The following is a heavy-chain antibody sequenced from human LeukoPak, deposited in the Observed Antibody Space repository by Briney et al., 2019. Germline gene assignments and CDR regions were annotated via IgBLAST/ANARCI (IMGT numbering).Heavy chain of an antibody. D-gene: IGHD2-2*01. Sequence: GGSLRLSCAASGXTFSSYGMHWVRQAPGKGLECVAVISYDGSNKYYADSVKGRFTISRDNSKNTLYLQMNSLRAEDTAVYYCAKGGCSSTSCPLGFDYWGQGTLVTVSS. J-gene: IGHJ4*02. CDR1: GXTFSSYG. CDR3: AKGGCSSTSCPLGFDY. CDR2: ISYDGSNK. V-gene: IGHV3-30*18.